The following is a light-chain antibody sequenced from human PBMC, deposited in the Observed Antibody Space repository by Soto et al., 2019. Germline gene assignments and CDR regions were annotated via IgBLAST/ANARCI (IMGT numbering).Light chain of an antibody. CDR1: SSDVGAYNY. CDR3: SSQTSSSTPYV. CDR2: EVS. Sequence: QSVLTQPASVSGSPGQSITISCTGTSSDVGAYNYVSWYQQYPGKAPKLMIYEVSNRPSGVSYRLSASKSGNTASLTISGLQDEDEADDYCSSQTSSSTPYVFGAGTKLTVL. J-gene: IGLJ1*01. V-gene: IGLV2-14*01.